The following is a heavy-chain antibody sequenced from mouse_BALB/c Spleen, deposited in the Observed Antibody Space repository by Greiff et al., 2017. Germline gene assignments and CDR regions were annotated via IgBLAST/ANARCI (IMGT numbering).Heavy chain of an antibody. CDR2: ISSGSSTI. CDR3: ARSNYRYDGFDY. J-gene: IGHJ2*01. D-gene: IGHD2-14*01. Sequence: EVQLVESGGGLVQPGGSRKLSCAASGFTFSSFGMHWVRQAPEKGLEWVAYISSGSSTIYYADTVKGRFTISRDNPKNTLFLQMPSLRSEDTAMYYCARSNYRYDGFDYWGQGTTLTVSS. CDR1: GFTFSSFG. V-gene: IGHV5-17*02.